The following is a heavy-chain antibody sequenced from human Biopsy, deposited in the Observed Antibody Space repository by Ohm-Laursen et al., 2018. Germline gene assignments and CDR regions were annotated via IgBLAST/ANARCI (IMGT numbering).Heavy chain of an antibody. CDR3: VKQWGGYNFDS. J-gene: IGHJ5*01. Sequence: SLRLSCSASGFTFHTYAMNWVRQAPGKGLEWVAHIDVSDYNTYYADSVGGRFTISRDNSKQMVHLEINSLTADDTAVYYCVKQWGGYNFDSWGQGTLVTVSS. V-gene: IGHV3-23*01. D-gene: IGHD1-14*01. CDR1: GFTFHTYA. CDR2: IDVSDYNT.